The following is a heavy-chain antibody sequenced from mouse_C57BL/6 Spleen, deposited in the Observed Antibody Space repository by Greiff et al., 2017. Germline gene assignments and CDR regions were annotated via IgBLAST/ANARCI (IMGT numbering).Heavy chain of an antibody. CDR3: ARRLAGTDAMDY. V-gene: IGHV5-17*01. D-gene: IGHD3-3*01. CDR2: ISSGSSTI. J-gene: IGHJ4*01. Sequence: EVMLVESGGGLVKPGGSLKLSCAASGFTFSDYGMHWVRQAPEKGLEWVAYISSGSSTIYYADTVKGRFTISRDNAKNTLFLQMTSLRSEDTAMYYCARRLAGTDAMDYWGQGTSVTVSS. CDR1: GFTFSDYG.